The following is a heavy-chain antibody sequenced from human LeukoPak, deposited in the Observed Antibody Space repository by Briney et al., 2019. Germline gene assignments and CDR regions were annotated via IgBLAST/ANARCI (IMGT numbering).Heavy chain of an antibody. Sequence: GGSLRLSCAASGFTFSGSAIHWVRQAPGKGLEWVSAISGSGTSTYYANSVKGRFTISRDNSKNTLYLQMNTLRAEDTAVYYCAKESPDYGDPLDYWGQGTLVTVSS. V-gene: IGHV3-23*01. CDR3: AKESPDYGDPLDY. D-gene: IGHD4-17*01. J-gene: IGHJ4*02. CDR2: ISGSGTST. CDR1: GFTFSGSA.